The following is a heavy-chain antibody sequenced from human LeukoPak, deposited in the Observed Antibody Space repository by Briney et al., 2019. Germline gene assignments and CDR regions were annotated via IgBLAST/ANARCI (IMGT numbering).Heavy chain of an antibody. CDR2: IKSKTDGGTT. V-gene: IGHV3-15*01. Sequence: PGGSLRLSCAASGFTFSNAWMSWVRQAPGKGLEWVGRIKSKTDGGTTDYAAPVKGRFTISRDDSKNTLYLQMNSLKTEDTAVYYCSTVLGRLGELSSHFDYWGQGTLVTVSS. CDR1: GFTFSNAW. D-gene: IGHD3-16*02. J-gene: IGHJ4*02. CDR3: STVLGRLGELSSHFDY.